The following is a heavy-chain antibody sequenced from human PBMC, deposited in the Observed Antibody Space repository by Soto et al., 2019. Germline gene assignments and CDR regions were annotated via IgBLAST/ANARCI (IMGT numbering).Heavy chain of an antibody. CDR1: GFTFSDYA. D-gene: IGHD3-3*01. CDR2: ISYDGSNK. Sequence: GGSLRLSCAASGFTFSDYAMAWVRQAPGKGLEWVAVISYDGSNKYYADSVKGRFTISRDNSKNTLYLQMNSLRAEDTAVYYCARDGFSDFWSGYHQIDYWGQGTLVTVSS. CDR3: ARDGFSDFWSGYHQIDY. J-gene: IGHJ4*02. V-gene: IGHV3-30-3*01.